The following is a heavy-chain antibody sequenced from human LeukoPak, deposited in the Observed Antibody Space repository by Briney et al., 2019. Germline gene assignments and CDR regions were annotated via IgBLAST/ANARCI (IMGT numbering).Heavy chain of an antibody. J-gene: IGHJ4*02. V-gene: IGHV1-46*03. CDR2: INPSGGST. D-gene: IGHD1-26*01. CDR3: ATGRGSYYED. CDR1: GYTFTSYY. Sequence: ASVKVSCKASGYTFTSYYMHWVRQAPGQGLEWMGIINPSGGSTSYAQKFHGRVTMTRDTSTSTVYMELSSLRSEDTAVYCCATGRGSYYEDWGQGTLVTVSS.